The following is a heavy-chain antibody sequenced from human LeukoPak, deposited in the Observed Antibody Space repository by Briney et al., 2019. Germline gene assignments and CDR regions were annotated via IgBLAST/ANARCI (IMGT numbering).Heavy chain of an antibody. V-gene: IGHV1-2*02. CDR2: INPNSGGT. D-gene: IGHD3-22*01. Sequence: ASVKVSCKASGYTFTGYYMHWVRQAPGQGLEWMGWINPNSGGTNYAQKLQGRVTMTRDTSISTAYMELSRLRSDDTAVYYCAISSGYYYEIMLDYWGQGTLVTVSS. J-gene: IGHJ4*02. CDR1: GYTFTGYY. CDR3: AISSGYYYEIMLDY.